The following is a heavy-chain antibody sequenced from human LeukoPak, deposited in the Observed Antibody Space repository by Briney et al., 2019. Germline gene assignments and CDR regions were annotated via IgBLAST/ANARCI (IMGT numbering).Heavy chain of an antibody. Sequence: GGSLRLSCAASGFTFDDYAMHWVRQAPGKGLEWVSLISGDGGSTYYADSVKGRFTISRDNAKNSLYLQMNSLRAEDTAVYYCARHSIAAAGLLYYYYYMDVWGKGTTVTVSS. CDR3: ARHSIAAAGLLYYYYYMDV. CDR1: GFTFDDYA. D-gene: IGHD6-13*01. CDR2: ISGDGGST. J-gene: IGHJ6*03. V-gene: IGHV3-43*02.